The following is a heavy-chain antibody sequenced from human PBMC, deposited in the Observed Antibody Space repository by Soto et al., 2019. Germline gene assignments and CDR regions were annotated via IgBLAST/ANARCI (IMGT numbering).Heavy chain of an antibody. V-gene: IGHV4-59*08. CDR3: ARHAGNLFDY. CDR2: IYYSGST. CDR1: GGSISSYY. J-gene: IGHJ4*02. D-gene: IGHD4-4*01. Sequence: SETLSLTCTVSGGSISSYYWSWIRQPPGKGLEWIAYIYYSGSTNYNPSLKSRVTISVDTSKNHFSLKLSSVTAADTAVYYCARHAGNLFDYWGQGTLVTV.